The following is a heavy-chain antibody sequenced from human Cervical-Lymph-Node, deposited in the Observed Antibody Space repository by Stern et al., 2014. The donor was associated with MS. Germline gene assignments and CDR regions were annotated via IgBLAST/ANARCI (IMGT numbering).Heavy chain of an antibody. Sequence: EVQLVESGGGLVQPGGSLRLSCAAFGFTFSSYSMNWVRPAPGKGLEWISYISYSSSTIYCADSVKGRFTISRDNAKNSLYLQMNSLRAEDTAVYYCARLRTTVTNPDYWGQGTLVTGSS. V-gene: IGHV3-48*04. CDR3: ARLRTTVTNPDY. CDR1: GFTFSSYS. J-gene: IGHJ4*02. D-gene: IGHD4-17*01. CDR2: ISYSSSTI.